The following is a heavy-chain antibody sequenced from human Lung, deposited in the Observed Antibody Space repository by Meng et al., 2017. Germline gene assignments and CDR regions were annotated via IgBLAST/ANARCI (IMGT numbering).Heavy chain of an antibody. D-gene: IGHD5/OR15-5a*01. CDR1: GFIFDDYG. Sequence: EGHLVEAGGSVVRPGGSLRLSCAASGFIFDDYGMSWVRQAPGKGLEWVSGINWNGGTVDYAVSVKGRFTISRDNAKNSLHLQMNSLRAEDTALYYCTRGPSLAMSAVPDYWGQETLVTVSS. J-gene: IGHJ4*02. CDR3: TRGPSLAMSAVPDY. CDR2: INWNGGTV. V-gene: IGHV3-20*04.